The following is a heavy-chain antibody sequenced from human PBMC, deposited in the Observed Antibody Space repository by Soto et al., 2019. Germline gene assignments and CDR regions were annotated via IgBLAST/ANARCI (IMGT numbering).Heavy chain of an antibody. V-gene: IGHV4-31*02. CDR2: IYYSGST. Sequence: PSETLSLTWTVSGGSISSGGYYWSWIRQHPGKGLEWIGYIYYSGSTYYNPSLKSRVTISVDTSKNQFSLKLSSVTAADTAVYYCARVRGYFDDRDYCMDVWGKGTTVSVSS. J-gene: IGHJ6*03. CDR1: GGSISSGGYY. D-gene: IGHD3-9*01. CDR3: ARVRGYFDDRDYCMDV.